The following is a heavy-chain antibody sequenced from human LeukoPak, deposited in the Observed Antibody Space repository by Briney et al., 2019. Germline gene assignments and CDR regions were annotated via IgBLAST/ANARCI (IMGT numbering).Heavy chain of an antibody. J-gene: IGHJ4*02. V-gene: IGHV4-4*02. D-gene: IGHD1-1*01. CDR3: ARADSQIRYHYFDY. CDR2: IYHSGST. Sequence: SGTLSLTCAVSGGSISSSNWWSWVRQPPGKGLEWIGEIYHSGSTNYNPSLKSRVTISVDKSKNQFSLKLSSVTAADTAVYYCARADSQIRYHYFDYWGQGTLVTVSS. CDR1: GGSISSSNW.